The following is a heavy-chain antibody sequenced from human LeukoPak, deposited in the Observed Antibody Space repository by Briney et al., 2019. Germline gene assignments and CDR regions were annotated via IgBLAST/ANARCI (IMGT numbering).Heavy chain of an antibody. D-gene: IGHD2-21*01. Sequence: GASVKVSCKASGYTFTGYYMHWVRQAPGQRLEWMGWINAGNGDTRYSPKFHDRVTIIKDTSASTTYMELSSLRSEDTAVYYCAREDWASRNWFDPWGQGTLVIVSS. V-gene: IGHV1-3*01. CDR1: GYTFTGYY. CDR3: AREDWASRNWFDP. J-gene: IGHJ5*02. CDR2: INAGNGDT.